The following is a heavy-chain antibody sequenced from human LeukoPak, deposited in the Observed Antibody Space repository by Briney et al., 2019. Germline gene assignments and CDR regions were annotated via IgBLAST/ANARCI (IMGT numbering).Heavy chain of an antibody. Sequence: ASVKVSCKASGYTFTGYYMHWVRQAPGQGLEWMGWINPNSGGTNHAQKFQGWVTMTRDTSISTAYMELGRLRSDDTAVYYCARSIAAGGGFAYWGQGTLVTVSS. CDR2: INPNSGGT. D-gene: IGHD6-13*01. V-gene: IGHV1-2*04. CDR3: ARSIAAGGGFAY. J-gene: IGHJ4*02. CDR1: GYTFTGYY.